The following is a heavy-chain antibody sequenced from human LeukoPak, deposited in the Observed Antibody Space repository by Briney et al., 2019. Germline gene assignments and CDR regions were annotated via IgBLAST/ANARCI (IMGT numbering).Heavy chain of an antibody. J-gene: IGHJ4*02. Sequence: ASVKVSCKASGYTFTSYDINWVRQATGQGLEWMGWMNPNSGNTGYAQKFQGRVTMTRNTSISTAYMELSSLRSEDTAVYYCARVSRNEWELLYVFDYWGQGTLVTVSS. CDR3: ARVSRNEWELLYVFDY. V-gene: IGHV1-8*01. CDR2: MNPNSGNT. CDR1: GYTFTSYD. D-gene: IGHD1-26*01.